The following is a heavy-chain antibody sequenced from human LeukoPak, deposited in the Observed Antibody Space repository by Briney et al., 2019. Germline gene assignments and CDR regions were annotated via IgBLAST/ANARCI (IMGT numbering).Heavy chain of an antibody. CDR2: IKQDGSDK. CDR3: ARGYMTADY. D-gene: IGHD2-2*02. CDR1: GFTFNNYW. J-gene: IGHJ4*02. Sequence: GGSLRLSCVASGFTFNNYWMSWVRQAPGKGLERVASIKQDGSDKYYVDSVRGRLTISRDNAKNSLYLQMSSLRAGDTAVYYCARGYMTADYWGQGSLVTVSS. V-gene: IGHV3-7*05.